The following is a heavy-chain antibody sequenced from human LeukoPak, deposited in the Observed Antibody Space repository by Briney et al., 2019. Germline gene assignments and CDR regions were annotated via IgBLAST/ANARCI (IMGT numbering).Heavy chain of an antibody. Sequence: PGGSLRLSCAASGFTFSRNAMSWVRQAPGKGLEWVSVIYSGGSTYYADSVKGRFTISRDNSKNTLYLQMNSLRAEDTAVYYCARVDGSGDFDYWGQGTLVTVSS. CDR2: IYSGGST. J-gene: IGHJ4*02. V-gene: IGHV3-53*01. D-gene: IGHD3-10*01. CDR3: ARVDGSGDFDY. CDR1: GFTFSRNA.